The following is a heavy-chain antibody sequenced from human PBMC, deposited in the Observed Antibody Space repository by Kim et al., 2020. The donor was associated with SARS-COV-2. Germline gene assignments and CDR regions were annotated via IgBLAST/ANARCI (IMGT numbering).Heavy chain of an antibody. CDR1: GFTFSSYG. J-gene: IGHJ3*02. D-gene: IGHD3-10*01. CDR3: ATLWFGEPSDAFDI. Sequence: GGSLRLSCAASGFTFSSYGMYWVRQAPGKGLEWVAVIWYDGSNKYYADSVKGRFTISRDNSKNTLYLQMNSLRAEDTAVYYCATLWFGEPSDAFDIWGQGTMGTVSS. CDR2: IWYDGSNK. V-gene: IGHV3-33*01.